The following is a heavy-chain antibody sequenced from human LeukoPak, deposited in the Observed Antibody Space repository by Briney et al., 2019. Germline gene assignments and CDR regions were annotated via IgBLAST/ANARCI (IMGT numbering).Heavy chain of an antibody. CDR2: INHSGST. J-gene: IGHJ6*04. Sequence: SETLSLTCAVYGGSFSGYSWSWIRQPPGKGLEWIGEINHSGSTNYNPSLKSRVTISVDTSKNQFSLKLSSVTAADTAVYYCARKRLYGSGSRYYGMDVWGKGTTVTVSS. D-gene: IGHD3-10*01. CDR1: GGSFSGYS. CDR3: ARKRLYGSGSRYYGMDV. V-gene: IGHV4-34*01.